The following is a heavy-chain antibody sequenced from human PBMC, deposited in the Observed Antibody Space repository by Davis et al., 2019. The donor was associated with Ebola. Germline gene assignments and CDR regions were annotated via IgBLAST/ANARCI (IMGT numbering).Heavy chain of an antibody. J-gene: IGHJ4*02. CDR2: IYHSGST. D-gene: IGHD3-10*01. CDR1: GGSISSSSYY. CDR3: ARGRVRWNYGYGY. Sequence: SETLSLTCTVSGGSISSSSYYWGWIRQPPGKGLEWIGSIYHSGSTYYNPSLKSRVTISVDRSKNQFSLKLSSVTAADTAVYYCARGRVRWNYGYGYWGQGTLVTVSS. V-gene: IGHV4-39*07.